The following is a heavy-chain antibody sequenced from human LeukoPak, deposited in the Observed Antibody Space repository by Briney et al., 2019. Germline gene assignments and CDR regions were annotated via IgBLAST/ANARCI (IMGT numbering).Heavy chain of an antibody. CDR2: ISNGNT. CDR3: ARDKAHSYGRYFDP. D-gene: IGHD5-18*01. Sequence: PSETLSLTCSVAGGSISTYYWNWIRQTPGKGLEWIGHISNGNTDYNPSLKSRVTISVDTSKNQISLKLTSVTAADTAVYYCARDKAHSYGRYFDPWGQGALVTVSS. J-gene: IGHJ5*02. CDR1: GGSISTYY. V-gene: IGHV4-59*01.